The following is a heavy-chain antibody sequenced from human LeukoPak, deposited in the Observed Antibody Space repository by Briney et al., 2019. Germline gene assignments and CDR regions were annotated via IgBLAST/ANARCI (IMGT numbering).Heavy chain of an antibody. CDR2: ISYDGINK. Sequence: GRSLRLSCAASGFTFSSYAMHWVRQAPGKGLEWVAVISYDGINKYYADSVKGRFTISRDNSKNTLYLQMNSLRAEDTAVYYCARDPAFDCSSTSCYSDAFDIWGQGTMVTVSS. CDR3: ARDPAFDCSSTSCYSDAFDI. CDR1: GFTFSSYA. D-gene: IGHD2-2*01. V-gene: IGHV3-30*04. J-gene: IGHJ3*02.